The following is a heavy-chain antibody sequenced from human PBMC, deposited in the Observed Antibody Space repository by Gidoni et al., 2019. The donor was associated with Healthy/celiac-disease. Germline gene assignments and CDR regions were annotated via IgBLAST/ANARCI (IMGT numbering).Heavy chain of an antibody. J-gene: IGHJ3*02. D-gene: IGHD3-10*01. Sequence: EVQLVESGGGLVKPGGSLRLSCAASGFTFSNAWMNWFRQAPGKGLEWVGRIKSKTDGGTTDYAAPVKGRFTISRDDSKNTLYLQMNSLKTEDTAVYYCTATYYYGSVDIWGQGTMVTVSS. CDR1: GFTFSNAW. V-gene: IGHV3-15*07. CDR2: IKSKTDGGTT. CDR3: TATYYYGSVDI.